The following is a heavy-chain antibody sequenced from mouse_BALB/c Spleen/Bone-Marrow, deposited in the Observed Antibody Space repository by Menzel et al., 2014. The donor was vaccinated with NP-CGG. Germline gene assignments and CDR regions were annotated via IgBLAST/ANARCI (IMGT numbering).Heavy chain of an antibody. CDR1: GYTFTSYY. J-gene: IGHJ4*01. CDR3: TRRSLLSDYYSMDY. CDR2: INPSNGGT. V-gene: IGHV1S81*02. D-gene: IGHD2-10*01. Sequence: QVHVKQSGAELVKPGASVKLSCKASGYTFTSYYLYWVKQRPGQGLEWIGEINPSNGGTNFNERFKSKASLTVDKSSSTAYMQLNSLTSEDSAVYYCTRRSLLSDYYSMDYWGQGTSVPSPQ.